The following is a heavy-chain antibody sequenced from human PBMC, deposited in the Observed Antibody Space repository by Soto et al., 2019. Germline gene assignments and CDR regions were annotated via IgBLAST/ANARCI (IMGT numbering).Heavy chain of an antibody. V-gene: IGHV1-3*01. Sequence: ASVKVSCKASGYTFTSYAMHWVRQAPGQRLEWMGWINAGNGNTKYSQKFQGRVTITRDTSASTAYMELSSLRSEDTAVYYYATNIVVVTLLDYWGQGTLVTVSS. D-gene: IGHD2-21*02. CDR2: INAGNGNT. J-gene: IGHJ4*02. CDR3: ATNIVVVTLLDY. CDR1: GYTFTSYA.